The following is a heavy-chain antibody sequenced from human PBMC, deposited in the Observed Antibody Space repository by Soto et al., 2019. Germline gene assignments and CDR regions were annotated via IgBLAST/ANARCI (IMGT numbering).Heavy chain of an antibody. V-gene: IGHV1-69*13. CDR1: GGTFSSYA. J-gene: IGHJ6*02. Sequence: SVKVSCKASGGTFSSYAISWVRQAPGQGLEWMGGIIPIFGTANYAQKFQGRVTITADESTSTAYMELSSLRSEDTAVYYCARELELTHYYYGMDVWGQGTTVTVSS. D-gene: IGHD1-1*01. CDR3: ARELELTHYYYGMDV. CDR2: IIPIFGTA.